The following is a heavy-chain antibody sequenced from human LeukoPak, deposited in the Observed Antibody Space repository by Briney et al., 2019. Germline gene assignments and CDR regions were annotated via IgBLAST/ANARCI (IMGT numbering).Heavy chain of an antibody. CDR3: AKAALSWYFDC. J-gene: IGHJ4*02. Sequence: PGGSLRLSCAASGFTFGTHGMIWVRQAPDKGLEWVSAISGNTDNTDYADSVKGRFTISRGTSKNTLYLQMSSLRPDDTAIYYCAKAALSWYFDCWGQGTLVTVSS. CDR1: GFTFGTHG. V-gene: IGHV3-23*01. CDR2: ISGNTDNT. D-gene: IGHD6-13*01.